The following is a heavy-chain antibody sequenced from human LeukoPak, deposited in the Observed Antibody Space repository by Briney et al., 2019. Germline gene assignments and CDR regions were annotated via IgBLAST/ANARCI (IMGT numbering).Heavy chain of an antibody. D-gene: IGHD4-23*01. J-gene: IGHJ3*01. CDR1: GFTFSSYG. CDR2: TLYDGSGK. CDR3: ARDDGGNPNDAFDV. V-gene: IGHV3-30*03. Sequence: GGSLRLSCAASGFTFSSYGMHWVRQAPGKGLEWVACTLYDGSGKDYADSVKGRFTISRDNFKNTLYLQMNSLTDEDTAVYYCARDDGGNPNDAFDVWGQGTKVTVSS.